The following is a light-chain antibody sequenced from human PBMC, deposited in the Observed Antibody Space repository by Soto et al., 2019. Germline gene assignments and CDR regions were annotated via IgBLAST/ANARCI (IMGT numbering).Light chain of an antibody. CDR3: CSYAGSYSYV. CDR1: SSDVGGYNY. J-gene: IGLJ1*01. V-gene: IGLV2-11*01. Sequence: QSALPQPRSVSGSPGQSVTISCTGTSSDVGGYNYVSWYQEQPGKAPKLMIYDVSKRPSGVPDRFSGSKSGNTASLTISGLQAEDEADCYCCSYAGSYSYVFGTGTKVTVL. CDR2: DVS.